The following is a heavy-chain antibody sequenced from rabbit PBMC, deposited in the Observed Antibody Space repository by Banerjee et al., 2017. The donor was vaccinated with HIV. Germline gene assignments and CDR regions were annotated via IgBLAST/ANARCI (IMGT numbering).Heavy chain of an antibody. CDR1: GFSFSSSYY. CDR3: ARAQNAAYAGDGYKL. CDR2: IYAGSSGST. Sequence: QSLEESGGDLVKPGASLTLTCTASGFSFSSSYYMCWVRQAPGKGLEWIACIYAGSSGSTYYANWATGRFTISKTSSTTVTLQMTSLTAADTATYFCARAQNAAYAGDGYKLWGPGTLVTVS. D-gene: IGHD4-2*01. J-gene: IGHJ4*01. V-gene: IGHV1S40*01.